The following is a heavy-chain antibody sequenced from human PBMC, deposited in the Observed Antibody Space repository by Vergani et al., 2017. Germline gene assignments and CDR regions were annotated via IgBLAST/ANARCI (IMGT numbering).Heavy chain of an antibody. Sequence: EVQLLESGGGLVQPGGSLRISCAASGFTFSSYAMSWVRQAPGKGLEWVSSISSSSSYIYYADSVKGRFTISRDNAKNSLYLQMNSLRAEDTAVYYCARGAHSTYYYYYYMDVWGKGTTVTVSS. CDR3: ARGAHSTYYYYYYMDV. D-gene: IGHD2-2*01. CDR1: GFTFSSYA. CDR2: ISSSSSYI. J-gene: IGHJ6*03. V-gene: IGHV3-21*01.